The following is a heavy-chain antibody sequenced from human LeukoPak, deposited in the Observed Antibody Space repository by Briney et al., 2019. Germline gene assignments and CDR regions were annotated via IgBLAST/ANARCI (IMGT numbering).Heavy chain of an antibody. J-gene: IGHJ5*02. CDR1: GFTFDGYA. Sequence: GGSLRLSCAASGFTFDGYAMHWVRQAPGKGLEWVSGISWNSGSIGYADSVKGRFTISRDNAKNSLYLQMNSLRAEDTALYYCAKAHANGWFDPWGQGTLVTVSS. V-gene: IGHV3-9*01. D-gene: IGHD1-1*01. CDR2: ISWNSGSI. CDR3: AKAHANGWFDP.